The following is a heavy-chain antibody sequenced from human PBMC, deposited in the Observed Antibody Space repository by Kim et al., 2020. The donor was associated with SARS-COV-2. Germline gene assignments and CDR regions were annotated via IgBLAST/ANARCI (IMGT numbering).Heavy chain of an antibody. CDR2: ISSSGSTI. CDR3: ARDTYDSSGYYDFHYGMDV. Sequence: GGSLRLSCAASGFTFSSYEMNWVRQAPGKGLEWVSYISSSGSTIYYADSVKGRFTISRDNAKNSLYLQMNSLRAEDTAVYYCARDTYDSSGYYDFHYGMDVWGQGTTVTVSS. V-gene: IGHV3-48*03. D-gene: IGHD3-22*01. CDR1: GFTFSSYE. J-gene: IGHJ6*02.